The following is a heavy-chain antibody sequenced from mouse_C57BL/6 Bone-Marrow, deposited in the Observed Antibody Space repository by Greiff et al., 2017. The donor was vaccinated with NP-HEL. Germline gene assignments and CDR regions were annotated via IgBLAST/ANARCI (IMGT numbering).Heavy chain of an antibody. CDR3: TRHYDGAY. V-gene: IGHV1-15*01. D-gene: IGHD1-2*01. Sequence: QVQLQQPGAELVRPGASVTLSCKASGYTFTDYEMHWVKQTPVHGLEWIGAIDPETGGTAYNQKFKGKAILTADKSSSTAYMELRSLTSEDSAVYYCTRHYDGAYWGQGTLVTVSA. J-gene: IGHJ3*01. CDR2: IDPETGGT. CDR1: GYTFTDYE.